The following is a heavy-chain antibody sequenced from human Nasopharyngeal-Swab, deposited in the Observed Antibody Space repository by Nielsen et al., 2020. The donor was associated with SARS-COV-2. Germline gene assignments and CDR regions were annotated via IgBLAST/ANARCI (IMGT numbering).Heavy chain of an antibody. J-gene: IGHJ4*02. CDR1: GFTFSSYW. V-gene: IGHV3-7*01. CDR3: ARDLPYFDY. CDR2: IKQDGSEK. Sequence: GESLKISCAASGFTFSSYWMSWVRQAPGKGLEWVANIKQDGSEKYYVDSVKGRFTISRDNAKNSLYLQMNSLRAEDTAVYYCARDLPYFDYWGQGTLVTVSS.